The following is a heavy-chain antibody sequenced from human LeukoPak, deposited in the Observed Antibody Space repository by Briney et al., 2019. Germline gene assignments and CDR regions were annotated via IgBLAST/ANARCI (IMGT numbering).Heavy chain of an antibody. CDR2: IYSSGST. V-gene: IGHV4-4*07. CDR1: GGSITSFY. Sequence: PSETLSLTCTVSGGSITSFYWSWIRQPAGKGLEYIGRIYSSGSTNYNPSLKSRVTMSLDTSKNQFSLDLRSVTAAGTAVYYCAREVYGDYTGTLDPWGQGTLVTVSS. J-gene: IGHJ5*02. D-gene: IGHD4-17*01. CDR3: AREVYGDYTGTLDP.